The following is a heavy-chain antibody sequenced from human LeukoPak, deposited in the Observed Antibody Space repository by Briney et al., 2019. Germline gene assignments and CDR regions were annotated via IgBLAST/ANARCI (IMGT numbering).Heavy chain of an antibody. V-gene: IGHV1-8*01. J-gene: IGHJ4*02. CDR2: MNPNSGNT. CDR3: ARGPRGYTYQDY. Sequence: ASVKVSCKASGYTFTSYDITWGRQATGQGLEWMGWMNPNSGNTGYAQKFQGRVTMTRNTSISTAYMELSSLRSEDTAAYYCARGPRGYTYQDYWGQGTLVTVSS. D-gene: IGHD5-18*01. CDR1: GYTFTSYD.